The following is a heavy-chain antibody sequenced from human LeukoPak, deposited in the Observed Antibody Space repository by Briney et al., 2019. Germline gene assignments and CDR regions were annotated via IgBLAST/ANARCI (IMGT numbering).Heavy chain of an antibody. D-gene: IGHD4-11*01. CDR3: ARWTTTYLDY. CDR2: MNTKSGNT. V-gene: IGHV1-8*03. CDR1: GYTFTRYD. J-gene: IGHJ4*02. Sequence: ASVKVSCKASGYTFTRYDIKWVRQATGQRLEWMGWMNTKSGNTGHAQKFQGRVTITSDTSISTVYMELSRLRSDDTAVYYCARWTTTYLDYWGQGTLGTVSS.